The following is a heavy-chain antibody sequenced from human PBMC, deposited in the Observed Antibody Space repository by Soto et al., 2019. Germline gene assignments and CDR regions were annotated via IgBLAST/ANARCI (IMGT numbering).Heavy chain of an antibody. CDR1: GFSFNSYS. CDR3: ARDPLYAFDY. CDR2: ISSGAT. V-gene: IGHV3-48*01. Sequence: PGGSLRLSCAASGFSFNSYSMNWFRQAPGKGLEWVSYISSGATYYADSVKGRFTISRDSAKNSVYLQMNSLRAEDTAVYYCARDPLYAFDYRCPGTLVTLFS. J-gene: IGHJ4*02. D-gene: IGHD4-17*01.